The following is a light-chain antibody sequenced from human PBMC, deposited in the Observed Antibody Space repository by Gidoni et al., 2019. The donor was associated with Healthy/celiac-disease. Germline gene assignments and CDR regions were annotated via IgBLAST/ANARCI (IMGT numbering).Light chain of an antibody. Sequence: DIQMTQSPSSLSASVGDRVTITCRASQSIISYLNWYQQKPGRAPKLLIYAAFSLQSGVPARFSGSGSGTDFTLTISSLQSEDFATYYCQQSYSTPLTFGGGTKVEIK. V-gene: IGKV1-39*01. CDR3: QQSYSTPLT. J-gene: IGKJ4*01. CDR1: QSIISY. CDR2: AAF.